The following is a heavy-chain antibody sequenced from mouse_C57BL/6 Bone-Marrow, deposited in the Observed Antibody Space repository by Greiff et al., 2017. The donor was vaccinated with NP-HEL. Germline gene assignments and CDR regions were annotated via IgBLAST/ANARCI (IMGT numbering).Heavy chain of an antibody. CDR3: ARGGSSSDYFDY. CDR1: GYTFTSYW. J-gene: IGHJ2*01. Sequence: VQLQQPGAELVKPGASVKMSCKASGYTFTSYWITWVKQRPGQGLEWIGDIYPGSGSTNYNEKFKSKATLTVDTSSSTAYMQLSSLTSEDSAVYYCARGGSSSDYFDYWGQGTTLTVSS. V-gene: IGHV1-55*01. CDR2: IYPGSGST. D-gene: IGHD1-1*01.